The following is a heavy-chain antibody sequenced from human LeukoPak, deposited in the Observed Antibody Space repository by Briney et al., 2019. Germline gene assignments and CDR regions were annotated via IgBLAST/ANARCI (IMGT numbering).Heavy chain of an antibody. CDR2: TWYDGSKE. Sequence: GGSLRLSCVASGFSLSRYGMHWVRQAPGKGLEWVALTWYDGSKEYYADSVKGRFTISRDNSKNTLYLQMNSLRAEDTAVYYCARDSGGYSNSPFGAYWGQGTLVTVSS. CDR1: GFSLSRYG. J-gene: IGHJ4*02. D-gene: IGHD6-6*01. CDR3: ARDSGGYSNSPFGAY. V-gene: IGHV3-33*01.